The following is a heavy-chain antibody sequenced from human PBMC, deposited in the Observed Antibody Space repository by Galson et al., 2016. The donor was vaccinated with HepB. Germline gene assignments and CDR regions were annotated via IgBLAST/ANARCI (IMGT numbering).Heavy chain of an antibody. J-gene: IGHJ6*02. CDR3: AKGWPPHPYGMDV. V-gene: IGHV3-23*01. CDR1: RFTFSAYA. Sequence: SLRLSCAASRFTFSAYAMSWVRQAPGKGLEWVSVISGSGGSTYYADSVKGRFTISRDNSKNTLYLQMNSLSAEDTAIYYCAKGWPPHPYGMDVWGQGTTVTVSS. CDR2: ISGSGGST.